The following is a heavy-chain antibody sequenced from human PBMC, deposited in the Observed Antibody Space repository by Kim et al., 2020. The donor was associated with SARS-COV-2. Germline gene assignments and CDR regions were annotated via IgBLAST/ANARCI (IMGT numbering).Heavy chain of an antibody. CDR1: GYTFSGSF. J-gene: IGHJ4*02. CDR3: GRDWAWELPDY. CDR2: INPDNGAT. D-gene: IGHD1-26*01. V-gene: IGHV1-2*06. Sequence: ASVKVSCKASGYTFSGSFIHWVRQAPGQGLEWMGRINPDNGATNYKEKFQGRVTMTRDKSISTVYMELTRLKSDDTAVYYCGRDWAWELPDYWVQGTLVT.